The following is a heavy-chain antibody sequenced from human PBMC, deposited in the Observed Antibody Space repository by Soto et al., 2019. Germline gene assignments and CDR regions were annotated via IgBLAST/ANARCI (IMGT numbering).Heavy chain of an antibody. V-gene: IGHV1-3*01. CDR2: INAGNGNT. J-gene: IGHJ4*02. Sequence: ASVKVSCKASGYTFTSYAMHWVRQAPGQRLEWMGWINAGNGNTKYSQKFQGRVTITRDTSASTAYMELSSLRSEDTAVYYCARTRQTYSSGWYWVYWGQGTLVTVSS. D-gene: IGHD6-19*01. CDR1: GYTFTSYA. CDR3: ARTRQTYSSGWYWVY.